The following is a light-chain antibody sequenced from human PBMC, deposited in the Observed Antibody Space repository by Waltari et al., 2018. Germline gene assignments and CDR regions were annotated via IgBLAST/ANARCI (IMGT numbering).Light chain of an antibody. CDR2: GAS. Sequence: VLTQSPGNMSLSPGERATLSCRASQYFAGNSLAWYQQKPGQPPRLLIYGASNRATAIPDRFSGSASGTDFTLTISRLEPEDSAVYYCHQYGSAPPWTFGQGTKVEIK. J-gene: IGKJ1*01. V-gene: IGKV3-20*01. CDR3: HQYGSAPPWT. CDR1: QYFAGNS.